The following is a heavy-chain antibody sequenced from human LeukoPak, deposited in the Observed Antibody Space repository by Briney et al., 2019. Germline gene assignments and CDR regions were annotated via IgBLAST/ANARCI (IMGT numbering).Heavy chain of an antibody. Sequence: GGSLRLSCAASGFTFSSYSMNWVRQAPGKGLEWVSGISPSGGITYYTDSVKGRFTISRDNSKNTLYLQMNSLRAEDTAVYYCARGRGSGKTWFDPWGQGTLVTVSS. V-gene: IGHV3-23*01. D-gene: IGHD3-10*01. J-gene: IGHJ5*02. CDR2: ISPSGGIT. CDR3: ARGRGSGKTWFDP. CDR1: GFTFSSYS.